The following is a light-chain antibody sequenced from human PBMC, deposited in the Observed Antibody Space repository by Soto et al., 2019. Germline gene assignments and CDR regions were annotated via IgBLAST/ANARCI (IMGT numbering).Light chain of an antibody. V-gene: IGKV3-11*01. CDR1: QSIRGL. CDR3: QQGHMWPST. CDR2: DAY. Sequence: EVVLTQSPVTPSLSPGERATISCRASQSIRGLLAWYQQKHGPAPRLLIYDAYNRATGIPPSFSGSGSGTYFTITSSSLEPEVSAVYYCQQGHMWPSTFGQGTRLEIK. J-gene: IGKJ5*01.